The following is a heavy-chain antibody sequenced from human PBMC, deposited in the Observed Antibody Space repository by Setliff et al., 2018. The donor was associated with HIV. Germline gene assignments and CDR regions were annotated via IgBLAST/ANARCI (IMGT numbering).Heavy chain of an antibody. V-gene: IGHV4-38-2*01. CDR1: GYSISSGYY. J-gene: IGHJ6*02. Sequence: SETLSLTCAVSGYSISSGYYWSWIRQPPGKGLEWIGYIYTSGSTKYNPSLKSRVTISLGTSKNQFSLKLSSVTAADTAVYYCARHSYYASGSYSYYDGMDVWGQGTTVTVSS. D-gene: IGHD3-10*01. CDR3: ARHSYYASGSYSYYDGMDV. CDR2: IYTSGST.